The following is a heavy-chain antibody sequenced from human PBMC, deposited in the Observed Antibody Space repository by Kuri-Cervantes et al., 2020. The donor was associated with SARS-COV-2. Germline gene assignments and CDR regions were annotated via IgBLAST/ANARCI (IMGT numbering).Heavy chain of an antibody. CDR2: IYYNGNT. CDR1: GGSISSHY. J-gene: IGHJ6*03. D-gene: IGHD6-6*01. CDR3: ARYSSSSSHYYYYMDV. Sequence: SETLSLTCTVSGGSISSHYWSWIRQPPGKGLDWIGYIYYNGNTNYNPSLKSRVIISINTSRNQFSLKLSSVTAADTAVYYCARYSSSSSHYYYYMDVWGKGTTVTVSS. V-gene: IGHV4-59*11.